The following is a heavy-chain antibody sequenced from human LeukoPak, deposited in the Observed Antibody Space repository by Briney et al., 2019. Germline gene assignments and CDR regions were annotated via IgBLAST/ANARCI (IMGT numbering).Heavy chain of an antibody. CDR1: GGTLSSYA. Sequence: SVKVSCKASGGTLSSYAISWVRQAPGQGLEWMGGIIPIFGTANYAQKFQGRVTITADKSTSTAYMELSSLRSEDTAVYYCARGYSSPTDFDYWGQGTLVTVSS. D-gene: IGHD6-13*01. V-gene: IGHV1-69*06. CDR2: IIPIFGTA. CDR3: ARGYSSPTDFDY. J-gene: IGHJ4*02.